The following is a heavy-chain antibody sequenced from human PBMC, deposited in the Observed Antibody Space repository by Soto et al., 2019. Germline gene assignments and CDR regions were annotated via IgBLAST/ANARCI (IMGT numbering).Heavy chain of an antibody. J-gene: IGHJ6*02. CDR3: AKSYGVVVITTSFGAPGGMDV. D-gene: IGHD3-22*01. CDR2: ISGSGGST. Sequence: PVGSLRLSCAASGFTFSSYAMSWVRQAPGKGLEWVSAISGSGGSTYYADSAKGRFTISRDNSKNTLYLQMNSLRAEDTAVYYCAKSYGVVVITTSFGAPGGMDVWGQGTTVTVSS. V-gene: IGHV3-23*01. CDR1: GFTFSSYA.